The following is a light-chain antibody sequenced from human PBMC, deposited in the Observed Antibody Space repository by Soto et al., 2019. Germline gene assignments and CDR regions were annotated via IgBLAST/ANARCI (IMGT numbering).Light chain of an antibody. Sequence: DIQMTQSPSSLSASVGDRVTITCRASQGISNYLAWFQQKPGKAFKTLFYAASTLQGGVPSKFSVSGSWTDFTPANSSLQPEDLSTYEYQEYYSYPYTFGQGTKVEI. CDR2: AAS. J-gene: IGKJ2*01. V-gene: IGKV1-16*02. CDR3: QEYYSYPYT. CDR1: QGISNY.